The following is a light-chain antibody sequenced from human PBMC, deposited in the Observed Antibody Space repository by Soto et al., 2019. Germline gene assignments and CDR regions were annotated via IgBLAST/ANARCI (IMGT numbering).Light chain of an antibody. Sequence: QSALTQPPSASGTPGQRVTISCSGSSSKIGSNTVNWYQQLPGTAPKLLIYSNNQRPSGVPDRFSGSKSGTSASLAISGLQSEDEADYYCAAWDDSLNGLYVFGTGTRSPS. J-gene: IGLJ1*01. CDR2: SNN. CDR1: SSKIGSNT. V-gene: IGLV1-44*01. CDR3: AAWDDSLNGLYV.